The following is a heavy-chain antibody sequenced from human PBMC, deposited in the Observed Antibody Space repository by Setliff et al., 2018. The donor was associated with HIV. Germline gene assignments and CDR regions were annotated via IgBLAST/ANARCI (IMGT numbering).Heavy chain of an antibody. V-gene: IGHV4-4*07. CDR3: ARDGSEHYPLEGWLDP. CDR1: GGSFSGYY. J-gene: IGHJ5*02. Sequence: SETLSLTCAVYGGSFSGYYWSWMRQAAGKGLEWIGRIDARGSANYNPSLNSRVTISVDTPKNHFSLTLSSVTAADTAVYYCARDGSEHYPLEGWLDPWGQGTLVTVSS. D-gene: IGHD3-3*02. CDR2: IDARGSA.